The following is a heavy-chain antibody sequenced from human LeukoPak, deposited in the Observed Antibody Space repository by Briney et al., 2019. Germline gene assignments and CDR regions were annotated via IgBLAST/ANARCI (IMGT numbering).Heavy chain of an antibody. CDR1: GGSISSSSYY. CDR2: LNSSGST. CDR3: ARHWSIVGADDYFDY. D-gene: IGHD1-26*01. V-gene: IGHV4-39*01. J-gene: IGHJ4*02. Sequence: SVTLSLTCTVSGGSISSSSYYWGWIRQPPGKGLECLGCLNSSGSTYYNPSLKSPVTISVDTSKNQFSLKLSSVTPADTAIYYCARHWSIVGADDYFDYWGQGTLVTVSS.